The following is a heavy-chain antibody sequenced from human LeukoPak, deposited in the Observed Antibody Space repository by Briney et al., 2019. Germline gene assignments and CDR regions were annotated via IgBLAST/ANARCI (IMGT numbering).Heavy chain of an antibody. CDR1: GDSVSSSTDA. Sequence: SQTLSLTCGISGDSVSSSTDAWNWIRQSPSRGLEWLGRTYYRSKWYNDYAVSVESRITINPDTSKNQFSLQLNAVTPEDTAEYYCARAEGSGSDYAWGQGTLVTVSS. J-gene: IGHJ4*02. D-gene: IGHD3-10*01. CDR2: TYYRSKWYN. V-gene: IGHV6-1*01. CDR3: ARAEGSGSDYA.